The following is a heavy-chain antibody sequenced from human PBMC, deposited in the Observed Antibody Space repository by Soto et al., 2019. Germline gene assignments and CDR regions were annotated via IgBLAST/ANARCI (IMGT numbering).Heavy chain of an antibody. D-gene: IGHD2-15*01. CDR3: AIDRALPRPGRLLDY. Sequence: ASVKVSCKASGYPFSDYGISWVRQAPGQGLEWLGWISVYNGNTHFAQKVRGRVTITTDTSTSTASMELRSLSSDDTAVYYCAIDRALPRPGRLLDYWGKGTLVTVSS. J-gene: IGHJ4*02. V-gene: IGHV1-18*01. CDR1: GYPFSDYG. CDR2: ISVYNGNT.